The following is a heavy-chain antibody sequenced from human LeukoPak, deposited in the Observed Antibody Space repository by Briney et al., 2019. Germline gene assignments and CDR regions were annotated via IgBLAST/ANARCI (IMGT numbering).Heavy chain of an antibody. J-gene: IGHJ1*01. V-gene: IGHV4-34*01. CDR2: INHSGST. D-gene: IGHD6-6*01. CDR1: GGSFSGYY. Sequence: PSETLSLTCAVYGGSFSGYYWSWIPQPPGKGLEWIGEINHSGSTNYNPSLKSRVTISVDTSENQFSLKLSSVTAADTAVYYCARRGARPYFQHWGQGTLVTVSS. CDR3: ARRGARPYFQH.